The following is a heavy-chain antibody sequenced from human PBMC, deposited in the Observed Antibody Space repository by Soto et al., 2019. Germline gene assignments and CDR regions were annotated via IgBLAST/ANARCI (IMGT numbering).Heavy chain of an antibody. J-gene: IGHJ4*02. CDR2: IDYSGSS. CDR3: ARGYCTNGVCYTGLNYFDY. V-gene: IGHV4-30-4*01. CDR1: GGSISSGDDY. D-gene: IGHD2-8*01. Sequence: SETLALTCAVSGGSISSGDDYWSWIRQPPGKGLEWIGYIDYSGSSDYNPSLKSRVTISVDTSKNQFSLKLSSVTAADTAVYYCARGYCTNGVCYTGLNYFDYWGQGTLVTVSS.